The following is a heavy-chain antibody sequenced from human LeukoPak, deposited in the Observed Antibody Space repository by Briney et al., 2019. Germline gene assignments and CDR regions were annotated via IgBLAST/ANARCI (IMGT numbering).Heavy chain of an antibody. Sequence: PSETLSLTCAVSGSSISSSNWWSWVRQPPGKGLEWIGEIYHSGSTNYNPSLKSRVTISVDKSKNQFSLKLSSVTAADTAVYYCAREILGYCSSTSCPATDYWGQGTLVTVSS. V-gene: IGHV4-4*02. D-gene: IGHD2-2*01. CDR2: IYHSGST. CDR1: GSSISSSNW. CDR3: AREILGYCSSTSCPATDY. J-gene: IGHJ4*02.